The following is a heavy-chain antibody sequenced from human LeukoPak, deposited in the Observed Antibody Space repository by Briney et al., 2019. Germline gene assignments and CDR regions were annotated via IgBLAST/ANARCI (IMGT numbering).Heavy chain of an antibody. CDR2: ISSSSSYI. J-gene: IGHJ3*02. D-gene: IGHD3-3*01. CDR1: GFTFSSYS. V-gene: IGHV3-21*01. CDR3: ARELYDFWSGYPRGAFDI. Sequence: PGGSLRLSCAASGFTFSSYSMNWVRQAPGKGLEWVSSISSSSSYIYYADSVKGRFTISRDNAKNSLYLQMNSLRAEDTAVYYCARELYDFWSGYPRGAFDIWGQGTMVTVSS.